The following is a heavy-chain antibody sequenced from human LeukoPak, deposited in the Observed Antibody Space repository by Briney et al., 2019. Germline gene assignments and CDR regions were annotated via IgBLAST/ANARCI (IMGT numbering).Heavy chain of an antibody. CDR2: IYYSGST. Sequence: SQTLSLTCTVSGGSISSGGYYWSWIRQHPGKGLEWIGYIYYSGSTYYNPSLKSRVTISVDTSKNQFSLKLSSVTAADTAVYYCARGMSSSWWGGGFGFWGQGTLVTVSS. V-gene: IGHV4-31*03. CDR1: GGSISSGGYY. D-gene: IGHD6-13*01. J-gene: IGHJ4*02. CDR3: ARGMSSSWWGGGFGF.